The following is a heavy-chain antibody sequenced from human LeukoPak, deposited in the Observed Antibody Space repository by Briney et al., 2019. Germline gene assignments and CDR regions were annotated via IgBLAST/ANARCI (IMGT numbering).Heavy chain of an antibody. Sequence: GASVKVSCKASGYTFTSYDINWVRQATGQGLEWMGWMNPNSGNTGYAQKFQGRVTMTRNTSISTAYMELSSLRSEDTAVYYCARIQGDYDLVIDPAFDIWGQGTMVTVSS. V-gene: IGHV1-8*01. CDR2: MNPNSGNT. CDR1: GYTFTSYD. D-gene: IGHD4-17*01. CDR3: ARIQGDYDLVIDPAFDI. J-gene: IGHJ3*02.